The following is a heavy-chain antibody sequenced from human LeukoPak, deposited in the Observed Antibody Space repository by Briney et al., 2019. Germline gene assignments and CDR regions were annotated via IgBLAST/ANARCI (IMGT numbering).Heavy chain of an antibody. CDR2: IFHGGNT. CDR3: ARQDRTLYYDSSGLYFDY. CDR1: GYSISSGYY. J-gene: IGHJ4*02. D-gene: IGHD3-22*01. Sequence: SETLSLTCAVSGYSISSGYYWGWIRQPPGKGLEWIGSIFHGGNTYYSPSLKSRVTISMGTSMNQFSLKVTSVTAADTAVYYCARQDRTLYYDSSGLYFDYWGQGTLVAVSS. V-gene: IGHV4-38-2*01.